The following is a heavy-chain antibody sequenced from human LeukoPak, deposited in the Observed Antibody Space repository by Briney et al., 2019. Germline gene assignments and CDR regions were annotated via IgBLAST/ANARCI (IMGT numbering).Heavy chain of an antibody. CDR2: ISSSSSYI. V-gene: IGHV3-21*01. CDR3: ASGERWLQPIDY. J-gene: IGHJ4*02. CDR1: GFTFSSYS. D-gene: IGHD5-24*01. Sequence: GGSLRLSGAATGFTFSSYSMNWVRQAPGKGLEWVSSISSSSSYIYYADSVKGRFTISRDNAKNSLYLQMNSLRAEDTAVYYCASGERWLQPIDYWGQGTLVTVSS.